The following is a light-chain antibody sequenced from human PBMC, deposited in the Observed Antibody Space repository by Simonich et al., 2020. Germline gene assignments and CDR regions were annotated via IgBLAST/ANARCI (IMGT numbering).Light chain of an antibody. J-gene: IGLJ2*01. CDR3: SSYTSSSTVV. CDR1: SSNIGAGYD. Sequence: QSVLTQPPSVSGAPGQRVTISCTGSSSNIGAGYDVHWYQQLPGTAPKLLLYGNINRPSGVPDRFSGSKSGTSASLAITGLQAEDEADYYCSSYTSSSTVVFGGGTKLTVL. V-gene: IGLV1-40*01. CDR2: GNI.